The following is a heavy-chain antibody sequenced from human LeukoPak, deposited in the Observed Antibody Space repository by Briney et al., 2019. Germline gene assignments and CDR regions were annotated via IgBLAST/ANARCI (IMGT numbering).Heavy chain of an antibody. CDR2: IYHSGST. J-gene: IGHJ4*02. Sequence: PSGTLSLTCAVSDGSISSSNWWSWLRQPPGKGLEWIGEIYHSGSTNYNPSLKSRVNISVDTSKNQFSLKLSSMTAADTAVYYCARGRITMVRGATPFGGYYFDYWGQGTLVTVSS. CDR1: DGSISSSNW. CDR3: ARGRITMVRGATPFGGYYFDY. D-gene: IGHD3-10*01. V-gene: IGHV4-4*02.